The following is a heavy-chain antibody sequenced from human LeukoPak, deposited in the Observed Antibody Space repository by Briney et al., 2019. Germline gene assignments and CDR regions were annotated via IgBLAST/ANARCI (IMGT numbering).Heavy chain of an antibody. CDR1: GFTFSSYA. D-gene: IGHD1-14*01. V-gene: IGHV3-66*02. Sequence: GGSLRLSCAASGFTFSSYAMSWVRQAPGKGLEWVSVIYSGGSTYYADSVKGRFTISRDNTKNTLYLQMNSLRAEDTAVYYCAREPGGSEGGFDYWGQGTLVTVSS. CDR2: IYSGGST. J-gene: IGHJ4*02. CDR3: AREPGGSEGGFDY.